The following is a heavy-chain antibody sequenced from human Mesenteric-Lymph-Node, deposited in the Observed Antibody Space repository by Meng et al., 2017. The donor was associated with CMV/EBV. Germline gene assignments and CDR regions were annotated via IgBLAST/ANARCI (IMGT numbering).Heavy chain of an antibody. CDR2: IYYSGST. D-gene: IGHD3-10*01. V-gene: IGHV4-59*03. Sequence: SETLSLTCTVSGGSISSYYWSWIRQPPGKGLEWIGHIYYSGSTNYNPSLKSRVTISVDTSSNQFFLRLTSLTAADTAVYYCAKNRVPYYWGQGALVTVSS. CDR1: GGSISSYY. CDR3: AKNRVPYY. J-gene: IGHJ4*02.